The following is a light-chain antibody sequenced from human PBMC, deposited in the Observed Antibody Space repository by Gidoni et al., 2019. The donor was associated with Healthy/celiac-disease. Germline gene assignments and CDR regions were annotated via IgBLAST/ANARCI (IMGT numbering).Light chain of an antibody. CDR3: CSYAGSKVV. J-gene: IGLJ2*01. Sequence: QSALTQPASVSGSPGQSITISCTGTSSGVGSYNIVYWYQQHPGKAPKLRIYEGSKRPSGVSNRLAGYKSGNTASLTISGLQAEDEADYYCCSYAGSKVVFGGGTKLTVL. CDR1: SSGVGSYNI. V-gene: IGLV2-23*01. CDR2: EGS.